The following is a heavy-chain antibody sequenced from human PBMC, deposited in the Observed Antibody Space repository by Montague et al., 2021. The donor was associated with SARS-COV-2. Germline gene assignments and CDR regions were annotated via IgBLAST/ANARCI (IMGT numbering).Heavy chain of an antibody. CDR1: GGSFSGYY. CDR3: ARGPHSNTWYDPGDY. CDR2: INHSGST. D-gene: IGHD6-13*01. Sequence: SETLSLTCTVYGGSFSGYYWSWIRQPPGKGLEWIGEINHSGSTNYNPSLKSRVTISVDTSKNHFSLRLTSVTTTDTAVYYCARGPHSNTWYDPGDYWGQGTLVTVSP. J-gene: IGHJ4*02. V-gene: IGHV4-34*01.